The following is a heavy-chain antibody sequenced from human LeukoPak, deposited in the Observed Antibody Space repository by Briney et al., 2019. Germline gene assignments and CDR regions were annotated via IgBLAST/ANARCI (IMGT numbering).Heavy chain of an antibody. CDR2: ISSSGSTI. CDR1: GFTFSDYY. Sequence: GGSLRLSCAASGFTFSDYYMSWIRQAPGKGLEWVSYISSSGSTIYYADSVKGRFTISRDNAENSLYLHMNRLGAEDTAIYYCARAEGIRGVDRMFYYSMDVWGQGTTVTISS. D-gene: IGHD3-10*01. CDR3: ARAEGIRGVDRMFYYSMDV. J-gene: IGHJ6*03. V-gene: IGHV3-11*04.